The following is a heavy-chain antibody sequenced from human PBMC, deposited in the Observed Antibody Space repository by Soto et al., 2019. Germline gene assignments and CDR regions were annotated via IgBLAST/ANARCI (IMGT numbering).Heavy chain of an antibody. V-gene: IGHV1-69*02. D-gene: IGHD4-17*01. CDR1: GGTFSSYT. CDR3: ASRPDYCDYEGEYFQH. Sequence: QVQLVQSGAEVKKPGSSVKVSCKASGGTFSSYTISWVRQAPGQGLEWIGRIIPILGIANYAQKFQGRVTITADKSTSTADMELSSLISEDTAVYYCASRPDYCDYEGEYFQHWGQGTLVTVSS. CDR2: IIPILGIA. J-gene: IGHJ1*01.